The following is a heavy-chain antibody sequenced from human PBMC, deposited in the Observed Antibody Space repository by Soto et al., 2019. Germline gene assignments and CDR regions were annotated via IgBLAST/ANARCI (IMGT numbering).Heavy chain of an antibody. V-gene: IGHV3-23*01. J-gene: IGHJ4*02. CDR2: ISDGGGSP. CDR1: GFIFNYYA. CDR3: AKDGVXYGFVTAYYITGYYFEH. Sequence: PGGSLRLSCAASGFIFNYYAMRWVRQAPGKGLEWVSLISDGGGSPNYADSVKGRFTISRDNSKNTVYLQMTSLRAEDTAVYYCAKDGVXYGFVTAYYITGYYFEHWGQGTPVTVSS. D-gene: IGHD3-9*01.